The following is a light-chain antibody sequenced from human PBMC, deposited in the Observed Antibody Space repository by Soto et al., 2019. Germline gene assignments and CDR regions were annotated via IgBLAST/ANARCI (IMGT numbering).Light chain of an antibody. CDR3: ATWDSSLNVVL. J-gene: IGLJ2*01. V-gene: IGLV1-51*01. CDR1: TSNIGSHY. CDR2: DDD. Sequence: QSALTQPPSVSAAPGEKVTISCSGSTSNIGSHYVSWYQQFPRTAPKLLIYDDDRRPSGMPDRFSGSKSGTSATLGITGLQTGDEADYYCATWDSSLNVVLFGGRTKLTVL.